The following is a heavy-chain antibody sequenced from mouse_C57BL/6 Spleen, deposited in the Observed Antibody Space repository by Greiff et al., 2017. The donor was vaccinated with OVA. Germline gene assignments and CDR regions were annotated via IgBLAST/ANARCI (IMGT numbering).Heavy chain of an antibody. Sequence: EVQLVESGGDLVKPGGSLKLSCAASGFTFSSYGMSWVRQTPDKRLEWVATISSGGSYTYYPDSVKGRFTISRDNAKNTLYLQMSSLKSEDTAMYYCASRGDYGFDYWGQGTTLTVSS. V-gene: IGHV5-6*01. J-gene: IGHJ2*01. CDR2: ISSGGSYT. D-gene: IGHD2-4*01. CDR1: GFTFSSYG. CDR3: ASRGDYGFDY.